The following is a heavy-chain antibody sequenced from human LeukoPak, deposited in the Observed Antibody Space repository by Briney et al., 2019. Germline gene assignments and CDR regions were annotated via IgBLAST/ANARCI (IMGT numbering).Heavy chain of an antibody. Sequence: PSETLSLTCTVSGGSISSYYWSWIRQPPGKGLEWIGYIYYSGSTNYNPSLKSRVTISVDTSKDQFSLKLSSVTAADTAVYYCARASSWPNFDYWGQGTLATVSS. CDR1: GGSISSYY. CDR2: IYYSGST. V-gene: IGHV4-59*01. J-gene: IGHJ4*02. D-gene: IGHD6-13*01. CDR3: ARASSWPNFDY.